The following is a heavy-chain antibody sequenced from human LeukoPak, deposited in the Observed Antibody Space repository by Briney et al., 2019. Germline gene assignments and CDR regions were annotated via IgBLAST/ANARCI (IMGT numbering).Heavy chain of an antibody. D-gene: IGHD3-10*01. Sequence: ALVKVSCKASGYTFTSYGISWVRQAPGQGLEWMGWISGYNGNTNYAQNLQGRVTMTTDTSTSTAYMELRSLRSDDTAVYYCARVSGYYDSGNYLRDWGQGTLVTVSS. CDR2: ISGYNGNT. V-gene: IGHV1-18*01. J-gene: IGHJ4*02. CDR3: ARVSGYYDSGNYLRD. CDR1: GYTFTSYG.